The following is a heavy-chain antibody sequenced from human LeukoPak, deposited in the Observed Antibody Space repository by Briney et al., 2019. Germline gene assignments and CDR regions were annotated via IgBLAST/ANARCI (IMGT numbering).Heavy chain of an antibody. J-gene: IGHJ6*03. CDR2: IYTSGST. D-gene: IGHD3-3*01. CDR1: GGSISSYY. Sequence: SETLSLTCTVSGGSISSYYWSWIRQPAGKGLEWIGRIYTSGSTNYNPSLKSRVTMSVDTSKNQFSLKLSSVTAADTAVYYCAREWTIFGVVQPNYYYYMDVWGKGTTVTVSS. CDR3: AREWTIFGVVQPNYYYYMDV. V-gene: IGHV4-4*07.